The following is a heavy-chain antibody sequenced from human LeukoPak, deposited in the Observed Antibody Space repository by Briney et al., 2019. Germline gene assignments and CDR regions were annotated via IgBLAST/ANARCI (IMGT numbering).Heavy chain of an antibody. CDR2: ISAYNGNT. J-gene: IGHJ4*02. Sequence: GASVKVSCKASVHTFTSAGTSWVRQAPGQGREWRGWISAYNGNTNYGQKLQGRVTMTRDTSTSTVYMELRSLRADDTAVYYCASQSPSSEDGNTGNLGYWGQGTLVTVSS. CDR3: ASQSPSSEDGNTGNLGY. D-gene: IGHD2-8*02. V-gene: IGHV1-18*01. CDR1: VHTFTSAG.